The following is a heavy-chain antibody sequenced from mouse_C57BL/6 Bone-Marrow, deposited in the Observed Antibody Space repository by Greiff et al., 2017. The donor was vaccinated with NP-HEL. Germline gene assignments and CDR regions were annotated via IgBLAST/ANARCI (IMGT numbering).Heavy chain of an antibody. D-gene: IGHD1-1*01. Sequence: EVKVVESGGDLVKPGGSLKLSCAASGFTFSSYGMSWVRQTPDKRLEWVATISSGGSYTYYPDSVKGRFTISRDNAKNTLYLQMSSLKSEDTAMYYCARQGGISWAYWGQGTLVTVSA. CDR1: GFTFSSYG. CDR2: ISSGGSYT. V-gene: IGHV5-6*01. CDR3: ARQGGISWAY. J-gene: IGHJ3*01.